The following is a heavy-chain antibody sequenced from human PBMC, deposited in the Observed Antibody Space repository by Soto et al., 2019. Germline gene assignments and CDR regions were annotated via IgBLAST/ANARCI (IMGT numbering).Heavy chain of an antibody. Sequence: SETLSLTCTVSGGSISGYYWGWVRQPPGKGLEWIGYIYYSGSTNYNPSLKSRVTISVDTSKNQFSLKLSSVTAADTAVYYCASHLMVRGVIGKCSWFDPWGQGTLVTVSS. D-gene: IGHD3-10*01. CDR3: ASHLMVRGVIGKCSWFDP. CDR2: IYYSGST. V-gene: IGHV4-59*08. CDR1: GGSISGYY. J-gene: IGHJ5*02.